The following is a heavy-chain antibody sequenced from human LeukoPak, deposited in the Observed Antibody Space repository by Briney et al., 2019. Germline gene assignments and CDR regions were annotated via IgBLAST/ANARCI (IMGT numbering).Heavy chain of an antibody. V-gene: IGHV3-30*18. J-gene: IGHJ6*02. CDR3: AKEGYYYDSSGYNYYYGMDV. CDR2: ISYDGSNK. Sequence: RGSLRLSCAASGFTFSSYGMHWVRQAPGKGLGWVAVISYDGSNKYYADSVKGRFTISRDNSKNTLYLQMNSLRAEDTAVYYCAKEGYYYDSSGYNYYYGMDVWGQGTTVTVSS. CDR1: GFTFSSYG. D-gene: IGHD3-22*01.